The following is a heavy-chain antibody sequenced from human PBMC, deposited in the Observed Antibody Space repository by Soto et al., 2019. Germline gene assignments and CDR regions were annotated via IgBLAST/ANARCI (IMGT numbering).Heavy chain of an antibody. D-gene: IGHD5-12*01. Sequence: ASVKVSCKASGYTFTSYGSGWVRQAPGQGLEWMGWISAYNGNTNYAQKLQGRVTMTTDTSTSTAYMELRSLRSDDTAVYYCGRRRGYSGYDHIYYYSYMDVWGKGTTVTVSS. CDR2: ISAYNGNT. CDR3: GRRRGYSGYDHIYYYSYMDV. J-gene: IGHJ6*03. V-gene: IGHV1-18*01. CDR1: GYTFTSYG.